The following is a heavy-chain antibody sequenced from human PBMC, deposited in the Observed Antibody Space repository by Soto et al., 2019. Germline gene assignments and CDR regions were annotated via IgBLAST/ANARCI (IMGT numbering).Heavy chain of an antibody. CDR2: IWYDGSHK. V-gene: IGHV3-33*01. CDR3: ARPRYSGDDPDALAI. Sequence: QVQLVESGGAVVQPGTSLRLSCTASGFTFSSYRMHWVRQAPGKGLEWVAIIWYDGSHKFYVDSVKGRFAVSRDNSKNTVYLQMNSLTGEDTAVYYCARPRYSGDDPDALAIWGRGTLVTISS. J-gene: IGHJ3*02. D-gene: IGHD5-12*01. CDR1: GFTFSSYR.